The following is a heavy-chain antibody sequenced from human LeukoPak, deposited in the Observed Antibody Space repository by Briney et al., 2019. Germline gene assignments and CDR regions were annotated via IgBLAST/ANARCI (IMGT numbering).Heavy chain of an antibody. CDR1: GYTFTSYG. Sequence: GGSVKVSCKASGYTFTSYGISWVRQAPGQGLEWMGWISAYNGNTNYAQKLQGRVTMTTDTSTSTAYMELRSLRSDDTAVYYCARVGGGNWNYDYYYMDVWGKGTTVTVSS. V-gene: IGHV1-18*01. J-gene: IGHJ6*03. D-gene: IGHD4-23*01. CDR2: ISAYNGNT. CDR3: ARVGGGNWNYDYYYMDV.